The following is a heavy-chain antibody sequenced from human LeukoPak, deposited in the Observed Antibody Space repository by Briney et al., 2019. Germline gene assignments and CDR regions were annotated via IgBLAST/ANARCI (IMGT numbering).Heavy chain of an antibody. CDR3: ARRLTQYDCFDP. D-gene: IGHD2-2*01. Sequence: SQTLSLTCAISGDSVSSNSVTWNWIRQSPSRGLERLGRTYYRPTWYNDYAGSVRGRITVNPDTSKNQFSLHLNSVTPEDTAVYYCARRLTQYDCFDPWGQGILVTVSS. V-gene: IGHV6-1*01. J-gene: IGHJ5*02. CDR2: TYYRPTWYN. CDR1: GDSVSSNSVT.